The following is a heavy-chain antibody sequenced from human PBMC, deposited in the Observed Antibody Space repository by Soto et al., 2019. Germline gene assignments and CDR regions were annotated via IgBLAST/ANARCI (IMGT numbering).Heavy chain of an antibody. J-gene: IGHJ4*02. Sequence: PGGSLRLSCAASGFTFSSYWMHWVRQAPGKGLVWVSRINSDGSSTSYADSVKGRFTISRDNAKNTLYLQMKSLRAEDSSFYYCARDRNKLHSSSWDYWGQGTLVTV. V-gene: IGHV3-74*01. CDR1: GFTFSSYW. CDR3: ARDRNKLHSSSWDY. D-gene: IGHD6-13*01. CDR2: INSDGSST.